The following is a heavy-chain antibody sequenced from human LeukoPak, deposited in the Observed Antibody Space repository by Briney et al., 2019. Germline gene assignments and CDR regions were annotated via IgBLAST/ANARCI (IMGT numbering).Heavy chain of an antibody. CDR1: GGTFNSYA. V-gene: IGHV1-69*05. Sequence: GASVKVSCKASGGTFNSYATSWVRQAPGQGLEWMGGIIPIFGSANYAQKFQGRVTITTDESTSTAYMELSSLRSEDTAVYYCARETGYDSSGYYYYFDYWGQGTLVTVSS. CDR3: ARETGYDSSGYYYYFDY. D-gene: IGHD3-22*01. CDR2: IIPIFGSA. J-gene: IGHJ4*02.